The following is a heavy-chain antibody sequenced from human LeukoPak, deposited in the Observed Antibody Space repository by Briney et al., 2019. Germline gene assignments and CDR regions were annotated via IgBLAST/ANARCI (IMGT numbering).Heavy chain of an antibody. CDR3: ARLHMVRGVILLDH. CDR1: GGSFSGYY. D-gene: IGHD3-10*01. CDR2: INHSGST. V-gene: IGHV4-34*01. J-gene: IGHJ4*02. Sequence: SETLSLTCAVYGGSFSGYYWSWIRQPPGKGLEWIGEINHSGSTNYNPSLKSRVTISVDTSKNQFSLKLSSVTAADTAVYYCARLHMVRGVILLDHWGQGTLVTVSS.